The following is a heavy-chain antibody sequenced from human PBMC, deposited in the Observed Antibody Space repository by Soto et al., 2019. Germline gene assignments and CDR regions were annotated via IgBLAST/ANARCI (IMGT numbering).Heavy chain of an antibody. Sequence: NPSETLSLTCTVSGGSISSYYWSWIRQPPGKGLEWIGYIYYSGSTNYNPSIKSRVTISVDTSKNQFSLKLSSVTAADTAVYYCARAFRAGDYGSAARVALYFWGQGTMVTVS. CDR3: ARAFRAGDYGSAARVALYF. V-gene: IGHV4-59*01. CDR2: IYYSGST. J-gene: IGHJ3*01. D-gene: IGHD4-17*01. CDR1: GGSISSYY.